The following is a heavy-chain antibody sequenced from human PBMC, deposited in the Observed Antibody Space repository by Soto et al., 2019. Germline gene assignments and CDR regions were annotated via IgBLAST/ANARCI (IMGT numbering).Heavy chain of an antibody. V-gene: IGHV3-74*01. D-gene: IGHD4-17*01. Sequence: EVQLVESGGGLVQPGGSLRVSCAASGFTLRSHRIHWVRQVPGKGLEWVSRVDTDGGGTGYADSVKGRFTTSTDNAKNTVYLQMNGLRADDTAVYYCATVFDLWGQGTLVTVSS. J-gene: IGHJ5*02. CDR2: VDTDGGGT. CDR1: GFTLRSHR. CDR3: ATVFDL.